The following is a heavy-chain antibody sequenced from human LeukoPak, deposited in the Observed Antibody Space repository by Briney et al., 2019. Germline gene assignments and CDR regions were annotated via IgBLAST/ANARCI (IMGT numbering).Heavy chain of an antibody. CDR3: ARTYDFGRGPPGDAFDN. V-gene: IGHV3-7*01. Sequence: TGGSLRLSCATSGFTFSKYWMTWVRQAPGKGLEWVANIRHDESQIYYVDSVKGRFTISRDNAKESVFLQMNRLRVDDTAVYYCARTYDFGRGPPGDAFDNWGQGTPVTVSS. J-gene: IGHJ3*02. CDR2: IRHDESQI. D-gene: IGHD3-3*01. CDR1: GFTFSKYW.